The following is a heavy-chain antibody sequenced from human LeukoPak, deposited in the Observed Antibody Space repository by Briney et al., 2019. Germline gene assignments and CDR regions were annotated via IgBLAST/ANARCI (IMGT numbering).Heavy chain of an antibody. D-gene: IGHD2-21*02. J-gene: IGHJ4*02. Sequence: GGSLRLSCAASGFTFSNAWMTWVRQAPGKGLEWVGHIETKADGGTTDYAAPVRGRFTISRDDSKNTLYLQMNSLKTEDTALYYCAKAKSSVVVTAPFDYWGQGTLVTVSS. CDR3: AKAKSSVVVTAPFDY. CDR1: GFTFSNAW. V-gene: IGHV3-15*04. CDR2: IETKADGGTT.